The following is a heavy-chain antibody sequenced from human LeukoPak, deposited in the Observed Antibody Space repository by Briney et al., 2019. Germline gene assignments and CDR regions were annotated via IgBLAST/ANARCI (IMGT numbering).Heavy chain of an antibody. Sequence: GSLRLSCAASGFTFSSYAMSWIRQPAGKGLEWIGRIYISGSTNYNPSLRSRVTMSIDTSKNQFSLKLTSMTAADSAVYYCVRDPTGLLRPTNWFDPWGQGTLVTVSS. CDR2: IYISGST. CDR1: GFTFSSYA. CDR3: VRDPTGLLRPTNWFDP. D-gene: IGHD3-22*01. V-gene: IGHV4-4*07. J-gene: IGHJ5*02.